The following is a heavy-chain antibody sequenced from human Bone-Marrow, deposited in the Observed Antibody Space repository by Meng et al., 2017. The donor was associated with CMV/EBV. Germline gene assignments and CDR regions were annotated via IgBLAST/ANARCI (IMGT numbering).Heavy chain of an antibody. J-gene: IGHJ4*02. CDR1: GNTFVGHY. Sequence: QGKLVQLGSEAKKPGASVKVPCKTSGNTFVGHYIHWVRQAPGQGLEWMGRINPKSAGTDYVEKFQGRVTMTRDTSNTIVYMELSRLTADDTAVYYCTRTWIDSFTPDFDYWGQGSLVTVSS. CDR3: TRTWIDSFTPDFDY. V-gene: IGHV1-2*06. CDR2: INPKSAGT. D-gene: IGHD2-2*03.